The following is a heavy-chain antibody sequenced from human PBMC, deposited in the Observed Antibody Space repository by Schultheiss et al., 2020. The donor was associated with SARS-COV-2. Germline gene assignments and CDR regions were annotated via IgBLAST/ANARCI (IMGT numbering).Heavy chain of an antibody. CDR1: GYTFTSYD. D-gene: IGHD1-26*01. J-gene: IGHJ3*02. CDR3: AVWWELRDAFDI. CDR2: MNPNSGNT. V-gene: IGHV1-8*01. Sequence: ASVKVSCKASGYTFTSYDINWVRQATGQGLEWMGWMNPNSGNTGYAQKFQGRVTITRNTSISTAYMELSSLRSEDTAVYYCAVWWELRDAFDIWGQGTMVTVSS.